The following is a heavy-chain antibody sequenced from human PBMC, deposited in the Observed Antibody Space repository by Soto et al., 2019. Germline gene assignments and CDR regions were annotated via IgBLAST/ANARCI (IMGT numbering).Heavy chain of an antibody. D-gene: IGHD3-16*01. Sequence: QVQLVQSGAEVKNPGASVTVSCKASGYRFTSYGIGWVRQAPGQGLEWMGWINAYNGNTNYAQNLQGRVTLTTDTSTSTAYMELRSLRSNDTAVYYCAMVDVYVTPSPQDVWGQGTTVTVSS. CDR1: GYRFTSYG. J-gene: IGHJ6*02. CDR3: AMVDVYVTPSPQDV. CDR2: INAYNGNT. V-gene: IGHV1-18*01.